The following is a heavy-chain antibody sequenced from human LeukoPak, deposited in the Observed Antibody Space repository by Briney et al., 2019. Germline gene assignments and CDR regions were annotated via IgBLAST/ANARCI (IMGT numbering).Heavy chain of an antibody. CDR3: ARGSSSWSPIDY. CDR2: INPNSGGT. Sequence: ASVKVSCKASGYTFTGYYMHWVRQAPGQGREWMGWINPNSGGTNYTQKFQGWVTMTRDTSISTAYMELSRLRSDDTAVYYCARGSSSWSPIDYWGQGTLVTVS. D-gene: IGHD6-13*01. J-gene: IGHJ4*02. CDR1: GYTFTGYY. V-gene: IGHV1-2*04.